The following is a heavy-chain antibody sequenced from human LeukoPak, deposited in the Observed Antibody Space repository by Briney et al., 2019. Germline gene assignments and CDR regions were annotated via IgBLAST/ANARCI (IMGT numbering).Heavy chain of an antibody. CDR1: GYTFTAYY. J-gene: IGHJ5*02. Sequence: GASVKVSCKASGYTFTAYYIHWVRQAPGQGLEWMGRINPKNGDTNDAQKFQDRVTMTRDTSMSAAYMEISRLTYDDTAVYYCGRGIQSFDPWGQGTLVTVSS. V-gene: IGHV1-2*06. CDR3: GRGIQSFDP. CDR2: INPKNGDT.